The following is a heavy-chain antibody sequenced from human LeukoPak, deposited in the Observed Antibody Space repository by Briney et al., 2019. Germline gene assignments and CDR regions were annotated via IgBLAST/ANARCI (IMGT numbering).Heavy chain of an antibody. J-gene: IGHJ4*02. CDR2: IFHSGST. Sequence: PSETLSLTCTVSGYSISSGYYWGWIRQPPGKGLEWIGNIFHSGSTYYNPSLKSRVTISVDTSKNQFSLKLSSVTAADTAVYYCGRDVYYYDSSYDYWGQGTLVTVSS. V-gene: IGHV4-38-2*02. D-gene: IGHD3-22*01. CDR1: GYSISSGYY. CDR3: GRDVYYYDSSYDY.